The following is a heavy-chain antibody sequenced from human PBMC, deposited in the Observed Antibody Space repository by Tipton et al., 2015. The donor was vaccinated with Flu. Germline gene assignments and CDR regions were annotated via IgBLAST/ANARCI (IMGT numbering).Heavy chain of an antibody. Sequence: TLSLTCTVSGGSISSGCYYWIWIRQHPGKGLEWIGYIYYSGSNYYNPSLKSLVTISVDTSKNQFSLKLSSVTAADTAVYYCARGYSSSRYDRSGMHVWGQ. V-gene: IGHV4-31*01. CDR2: IYYSGSN. J-gene: IGHJ6*02. CDR1: GGSISSGCYY. D-gene: IGHD6-13*01. CDR3: ARGYSSSRYDRSGMHV.